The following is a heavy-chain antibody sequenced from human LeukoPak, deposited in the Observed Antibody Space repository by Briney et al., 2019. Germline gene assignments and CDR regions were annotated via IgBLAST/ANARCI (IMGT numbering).Heavy chain of an antibody. J-gene: IGHJ4*02. CDR2: IYSGGST. D-gene: IGHD3-22*01. CDR3: ARGSGNYYDSSGYYSED. CDR1: GFTVSSNY. Sequence: GGSLRLSCAASGFTVSSNYMSWVRQAPGKGLEWVSAIYSGGSTYYADSVKGRFTISRDNSKNTLYLQMNSLRAEDTAVYYCARGSGNYYDSSGYYSEDWGQGTLVTVSS. V-gene: IGHV3-53*01.